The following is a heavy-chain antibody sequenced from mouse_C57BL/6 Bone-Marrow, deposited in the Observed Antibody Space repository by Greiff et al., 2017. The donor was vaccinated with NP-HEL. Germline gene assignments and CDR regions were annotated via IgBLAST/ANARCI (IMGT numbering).Heavy chain of an antibody. Sequence: VQLQQSGAELVRPGTSVKLSCKASGYTFTNYWIGWAKQRPGHGLEWIGDIYPGGGYTNYNEKFKGKATLTADKSSSTAYMQFSSLTSEDSAIYYGARWQGLLRSYYFDYWGQGTTLTVSS. CDR2: IYPGGGYT. D-gene: IGHD1-1*01. J-gene: IGHJ2*01. CDR1: GYTFTNYW. CDR3: ARWQGLLRSYYFDY. V-gene: IGHV1-63*01.